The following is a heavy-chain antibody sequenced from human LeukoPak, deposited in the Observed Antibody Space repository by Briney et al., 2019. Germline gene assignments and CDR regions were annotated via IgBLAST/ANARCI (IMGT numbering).Heavy chain of an antibody. CDR3: ARDGDYYDSSGYHY. Sequence: GGSLRLSCTASGFTFGDYAMSWVRQAPGKGLEWVSSISSSSSYIYYADSVKGRFTISRDNAKNSLYLQMNSLRAEDTAVYYCARDGDYYDSSGYHYWGQGTLVTVSS. CDR2: ISSSSSYI. D-gene: IGHD3-22*01. CDR1: GFTFGDYA. J-gene: IGHJ4*02. V-gene: IGHV3-21*01.